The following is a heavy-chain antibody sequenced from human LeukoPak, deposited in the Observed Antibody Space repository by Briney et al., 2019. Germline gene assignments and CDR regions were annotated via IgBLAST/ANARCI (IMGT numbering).Heavy chain of an antibody. V-gene: IGHV1-8*02. CDR2: MNPNSGNT. D-gene: IGHD6-13*01. J-gene: IGHJ5*02. CDR3: MRDTYASSWLWGFDP. Sequence: VASVKVSCKASGYTFTNYDINWVRQATGQGLEWMGWMNPNSGNTGYAQKFQGRVTMTRNTSISTAYMELSSLRSEDTAMYYCMRDTYASSWLWGFDPWGQGTLVTVSS. CDR1: GYTFTNYD.